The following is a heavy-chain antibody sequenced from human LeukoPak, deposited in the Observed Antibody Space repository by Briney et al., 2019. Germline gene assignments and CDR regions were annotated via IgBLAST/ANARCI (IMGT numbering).Heavy chain of an antibody. D-gene: IGHD2-15*01. CDR2: ISSSSSYI. CDR3: ARRYCSGGSCYSERPIDY. CDR1: GGSFSGYY. Sequence: ETLSLTCAVYGGSFSGYYWSWIRQPPGKGLEWVSSISSSSSYIYYADSVKGRFTISRDNAKNSLYLQMNSLRAEDTAVYYCARRYCSGGSCYSERPIDYWGQGTLVTDSS. V-gene: IGHV3-21*01. J-gene: IGHJ4*02.